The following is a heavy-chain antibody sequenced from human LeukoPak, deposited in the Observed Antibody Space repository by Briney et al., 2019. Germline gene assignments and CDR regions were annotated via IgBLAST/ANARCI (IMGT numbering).Heavy chain of an antibody. J-gene: IGHJ4*02. CDR2: INPNSGGT. CDR3: ARDIVRGVRSPDY. CDR1: GYTFTGYY. Sequence: RASVKVSCKASGYTFTGYYMHWVRQAPGQGLEWMGWINPNSGGTNYAQKFQGRVTMTRDTSINTAYMELSRLRSDDTAVYYCARDIVRGVRSPDYWGQGTLVTVSS. V-gene: IGHV1-2*02. D-gene: IGHD3-10*01.